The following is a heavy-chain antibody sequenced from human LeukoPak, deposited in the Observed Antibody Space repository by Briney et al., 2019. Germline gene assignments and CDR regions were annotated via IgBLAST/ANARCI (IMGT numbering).Heavy chain of an antibody. CDR3: ARGTYCSGGSCHPYNWFDP. CDR1: GGSISSYY. CDR2: IYYSGST. D-gene: IGHD2-15*01. Sequence: PSETLSLTCTVSGGSISSYYWSWIRQPPGKGLEWIGYIYYSGSTNYNPSLKSRVTISVDTSKNQFSLKLSSVTAADTAVYYCARGTYCSGGSCHPYNWFDPWGQGTLVTVSS. V-gene: IGHV4-59*01. J-gene: IGHJ5*02.